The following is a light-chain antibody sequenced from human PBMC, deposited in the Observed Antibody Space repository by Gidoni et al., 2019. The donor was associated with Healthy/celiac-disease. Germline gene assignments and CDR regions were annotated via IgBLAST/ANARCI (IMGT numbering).Light chain of an antibody. V-gene: IGKV1-33*01. CDR1: QDISNY. J-gene: IGKJ5*01. CDR3: QQQAT. Sequence: DIQMTQSPSSLSASVGDRVTITCQASQDISNYLNWYQQKPGKAPKLLIYDASNLETGVPSRFSGSGSETDFTFTISSLQPEDIATYYCQQQATFGQGTRLEIK. CDR2: DAS.